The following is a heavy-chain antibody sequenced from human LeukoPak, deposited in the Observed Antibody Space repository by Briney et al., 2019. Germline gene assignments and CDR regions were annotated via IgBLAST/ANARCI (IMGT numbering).Heavy chain of an antibody. J-gene: IGHJ4*02. CDR3: AGVRGYSYGELDS. CDR2: IYYSGST. V-gene: IGHV4-59*12. D-gene: IGHD5-18*01. Sequence: ASETLSLTCTVSGGSISSYYWSWIRQPPGKGLEWIGYIYYSGSTNYNPSLKSRVTISVDTSKNQFSLKLSSVTAADTAVYYCAGVRGYSYGELDSWGQGTLVTVSS. CDR1: GGSISSYY.